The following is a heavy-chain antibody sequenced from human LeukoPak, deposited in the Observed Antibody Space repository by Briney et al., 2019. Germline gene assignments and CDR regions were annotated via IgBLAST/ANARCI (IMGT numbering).Heavy chain of an antibody. Sequence: ASVKVSCKASGYTLTTNIMTWVRKPLDQGFEWWGISNPSGGSTSYAQKFQGRVTMTRDMSTSTVYMELSSLRSEDTAVYYCARDATVVTPGAWFDPWGQGTLVTVSS. CDR1: GYTLTTNI. D-gene: IGHD4-23*01. CDR3: ARDATVVTPGAWFDP. V-gene: IGHV1-46*01. J-gene: IGHJ5*02. CDR2: SNPSGGST.